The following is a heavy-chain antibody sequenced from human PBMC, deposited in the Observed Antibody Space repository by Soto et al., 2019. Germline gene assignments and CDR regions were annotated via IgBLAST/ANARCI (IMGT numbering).Heavy chain of an antibody. V-gene: IGHV2-5*01. CDR3: AHTEDISGLFISSGQGIQVNDP. D-gene: IGHD3-22*01. CDR1: GCSLSAYGVR. Sequence: VSGPTLVNPTTTLTLTCSFSGCSLSAYGVRVIWFRQPPGETLQWLALIRWNDDKRYSPYLKSRLTITKDTSKNQVVLTLTNLDPLDTGTYGWAHTEDISGLFISSGQGIQVNDP. J-gene: IGHJ5*02. CDR2: IRWNDDK.